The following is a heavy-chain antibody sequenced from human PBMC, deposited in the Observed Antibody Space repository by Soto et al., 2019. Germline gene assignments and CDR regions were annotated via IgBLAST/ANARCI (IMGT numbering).Heavy chain of an antibody. V-gene: IGHV1-69*06. CDR2: IIPIFGTA. CDR3: ARNLRYTSWYYYGLDV. J-gene: IGHJ6*02. D-gene: IGHD5-18*01. Sequence: GASVKVSCKASGGTFSSYAISWVRQAPGQGLEWMGGIIPIFGTANYAQKFQGRVTITADKSTSTAYMELSSLRSEDTAVYYCARNLRYTSWYYYGLDVWGQGTTVTVSS. CDR1: GGTFSSYA.